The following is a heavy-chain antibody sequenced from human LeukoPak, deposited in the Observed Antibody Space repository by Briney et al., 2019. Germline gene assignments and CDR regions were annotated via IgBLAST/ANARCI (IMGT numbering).Heavy chain of an antibody. CDR1: GGSISSGGYY. J-gene: IGHJ5*02. CDR3: ARDGYGDLRGFDP. D-gene: IGHD4-17*01. CDR2: IYYSGST. Sequence: SQTLSLTCTVSGGSISSGGYYWSWIRQHPGKGLEWIRYIYYSGSTYYNPSLRSRVTISVDTSKNQFSLKLSSVTAADTAVYYCARDGYGDLRGFDPWGQGTLVTVSS. V-gene: IGHV4-31*03.